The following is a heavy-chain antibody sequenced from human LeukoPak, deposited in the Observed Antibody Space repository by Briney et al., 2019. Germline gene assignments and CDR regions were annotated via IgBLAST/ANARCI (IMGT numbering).Heavy chain of an antibody. D-gene: IGHD2-2*01. CDR1: GGSFSGYY. J-gene: IGHJ4*02. V-gene: IGHV4-34*01. Sequence: SETLSLTCAVYGGSFSGYYWSWIRQPPGKGLEWIGEINHSGSTNYNPSLKSRVTISVDTSKNQFSLELSSVTAADTAVYYCARVPGASDYWGQRTLVTVSS. CDR2: INHSGST. CDR3: ARVPGASDY.